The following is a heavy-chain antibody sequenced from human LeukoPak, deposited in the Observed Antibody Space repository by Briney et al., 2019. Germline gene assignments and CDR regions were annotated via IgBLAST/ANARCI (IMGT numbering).Heavy chain of an antibody. J-gene: IGHJ4*02. CDR3: AREQQLVRNGYYFDY. Sequence: GAPVKVSCKASGYTFTSYGISWVRQAPGQGLEWMGWISAYNGNTNYAQKLQGRVTMTTDTSTSTAYMELRSLRSDDTAVYYCAREQQLVRNGYYFDYWGQGTLVTVSS. V-gene: IGHV1-18*01. CDR1: GYTFTSYG. D-gene: IGHD6-13*01. CDR2: ISAYNGNT.